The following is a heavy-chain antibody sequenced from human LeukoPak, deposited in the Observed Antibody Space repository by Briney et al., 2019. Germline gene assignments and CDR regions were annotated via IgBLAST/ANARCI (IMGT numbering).Heavy chain of an antibody. J-gene: IGHJ5*02. V-gene: IGHV4-59*01. Sequence: SSETLSLTCTVSGGSISSYYWSWIRQPPGKGLEWIGYIYYSGSTNYNPSLKSRVTISVDTSKNQFSLKLSSVTAADPAVYYCSRSIYSGYDLDWFDPWGQGTLVTVSS. D-gene: IGHD5-12*01. CDR2: IYYSGST. CDR1: GGSISSYY. CDR3: SRSIYSGYDLDWFDP.